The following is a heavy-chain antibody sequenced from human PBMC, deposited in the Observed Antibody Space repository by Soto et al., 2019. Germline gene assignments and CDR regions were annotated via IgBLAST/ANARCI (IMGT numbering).Heavy chain of an antibody. D-gene: IGHD2-21*02. CDR1: GDSVSSDKW. CDR2: IRHGGGP. V-gene: IGHV4-4*02. CDR3: ARGGDWKFDY. Sequence: QVQLQESGPGLVTPSGTLSLTCAVSGDSVSSDKWWTWVRQPPGKGLEWIGEIRHGGGPTHNPSLKRRITVAGEKPENQFSVQLNYVTAADTAIYYCARGGDWKFDYWGQGSLVTVSS. J-gene: IGHJ4*02.